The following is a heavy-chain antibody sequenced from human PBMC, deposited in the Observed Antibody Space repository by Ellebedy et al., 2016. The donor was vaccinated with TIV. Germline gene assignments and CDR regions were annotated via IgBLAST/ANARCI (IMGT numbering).Heavy chain of an antibody. CDR3: ARGRQQTHYGMDV. Sequence: SETLSLTXTVSGGSVSSGSYYWSWIRQPPGKGLEWIGYIYYSGSTNYNPSLKSRVTISVDTSKNQFSLKLSSVTAADTAVYYCARGRQQTHYGMDVWGQGTTVTVSS. J-gene: IGHJ6*02. D-gene: IGHD1-1*01. CDR1: GGSVSSGSYY. V-gene: IGHV4-61*01. CDR2: IYYSGST.